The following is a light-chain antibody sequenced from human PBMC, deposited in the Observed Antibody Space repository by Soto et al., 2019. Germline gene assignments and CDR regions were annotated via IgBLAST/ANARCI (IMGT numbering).Light chain of an antibody. CDR1: SSDVGRYNY. CDR3: TSYTSSSTVV. V-gene: IGLV2-14*01. CDR2: EVS. J-gene: IGLJ2*01. Sequence: QSVLTQPASVSGSPGQSITISCTGTSSDVGRYNYVSWYQQHPGKAPKLMIYEVSNRPSGVSNRFSASKSGNTASLTISGLQAEDEADYYCTSYTSSSTVVFGGGTQLTVL.